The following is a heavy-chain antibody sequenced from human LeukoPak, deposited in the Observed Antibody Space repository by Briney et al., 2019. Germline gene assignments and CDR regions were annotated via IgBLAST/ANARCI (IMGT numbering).Heavy chain of an antibody. Sequence: PGGSLRLSCAASGFTFSSYSMNWVRQAPGKGLEWVSSISSSSYIYYADSVKGRCTISRDNAKNSLYLQMNSLRAEDTAVYYCARDRIGDDYIWGSSRPLADYWGQGTLVTVSS. CDR1: GFTFSSYS. D-gene: IGHD3-16*02. V-gene: IGHV3-21*01. CDR3: ARDRIGDDYIWGSSRPLADY. CDR2: ISSSSYI. J-gene: IGHJ4*02.